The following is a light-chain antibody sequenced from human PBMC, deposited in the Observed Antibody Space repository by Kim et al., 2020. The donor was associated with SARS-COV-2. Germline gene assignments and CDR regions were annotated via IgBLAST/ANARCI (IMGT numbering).Light chain of an antibody. CDR2: AVS. CDR3: SSYTSSITWV. V-gene: IGLV2-14*04. Sequence: GQSITISCTGSSSAVGGYTYVSWYRQRPGKAPKLMIYAVSKRPSGVSNRFSGSKSGNTASLTISGLQAEDEADYYCSSYTSSITWVFGGGAKVTVL. J-gene: IGLJ3*02. CDR1: SSAVGGYTY.